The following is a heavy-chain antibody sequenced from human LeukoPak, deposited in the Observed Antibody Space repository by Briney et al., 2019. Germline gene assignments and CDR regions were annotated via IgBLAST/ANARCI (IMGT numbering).Heavy chain of an antibody. CDR3: ARIKVGATGIDY. Sequence: GGSLRLSCAASGFTFNNFWMHWVRQAPGKELVWVSRINTDGSHINYADSVKGRFTFSRDNAKNTLYLQMNSLRAEDTAVYYCARIKVGATGIDYWGQGTLVTVSS. CDR1: GFTFNNFW. V-gene: IGHV3-74*01. CDR2: INTDGSHI. J-gene: IGHJ4*02. D-gene: IGHD1-26*01.